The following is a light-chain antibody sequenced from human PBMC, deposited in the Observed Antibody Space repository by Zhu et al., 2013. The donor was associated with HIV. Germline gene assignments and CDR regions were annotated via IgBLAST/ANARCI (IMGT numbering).Light chain of an antibody. CDR1: QGIRND. V-gene: IGKV1-17*01. J-gene: IGKJ2*01. Sequence: DIQMTQSPSTLSASVGDRVTITCRASQGIRNDLGWYQQKPGKAPNLLIYAASTLQSGVPSRFSGSGSGTDFTLTISRLETEDFAVYSCQQYSISPYTFGQGTKLEIK. CDR3: QQYSISPYT. CDR2: AAS.